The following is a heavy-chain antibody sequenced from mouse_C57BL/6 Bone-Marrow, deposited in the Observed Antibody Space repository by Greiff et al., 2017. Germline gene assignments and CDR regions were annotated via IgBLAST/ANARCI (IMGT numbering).Heavy chain of an antibody. CDR2: INPYNGGT. V-gene: IGHV1-19*01. CDR3: AREGDYYGAWFAY. J-gene: IGHJ3*01. CDR1: GYTFTDYY. D-gene: IGHD1-1*01. Sequence: EVKLMESGPVLVKPGASVKMSCKASGYTFTDYYMNWVKQSHGKSLEWIGVINPYNGGTSYNQKFKGKATLTVDKSSSTAYMELNSLTSEDSAVYYCAREGDYYGAWFAYWGQGTLVTVSA.